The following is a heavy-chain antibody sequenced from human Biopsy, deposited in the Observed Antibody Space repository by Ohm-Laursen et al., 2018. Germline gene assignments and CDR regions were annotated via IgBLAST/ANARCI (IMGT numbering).Heavy chain of an antibody. V-gene: IGHV1-69*11. CDR2: IIPILRTT. Sequence: SVTVSCKAPTGTFNSYGIIWVRQAPGQGLEWKGRIIPILRTTAYAQTFLGRVTITADSPTSTVDMELTSLTSDDPAVYFCAREAIGYQLPRDDWGQGTLVTVSS. CDR3: AREAIGYQLPRDD. J-gene: IGHJ4*02. CDR1: TGTFNSYG. D-gene: IGHD2-2*01.